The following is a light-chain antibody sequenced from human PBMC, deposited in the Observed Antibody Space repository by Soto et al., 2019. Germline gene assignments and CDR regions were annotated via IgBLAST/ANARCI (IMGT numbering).Light chain of an antibody. V-gene: IGKV1-5*03. CDR3: QHYNSYSET. Sequence: DIAMTQSPSSLSSSVGERVTIPCRASQTISSWLAWYQQKPGKAPKLLIYKASTLKSGVPSRFSGSGSGTEFTLTISSLQPDDFATYYCQHYNSYSETCGQGTKGDIK. CDR2: KAS. CDR1: QTISSW. J-gene: IGKJ1*01.